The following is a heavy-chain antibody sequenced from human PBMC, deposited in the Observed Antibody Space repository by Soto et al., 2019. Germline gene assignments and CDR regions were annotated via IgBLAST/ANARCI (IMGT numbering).Heavy chain of an antibody. V-gene: IGHV3-7*03. D-gene: IGHD3-10*01. J-gene: IGHJ4*02. CDR1: GFTFTTYY. Sequence: GSLRLSCAASGFTFTTYYMTWVRQAPGKGLEWVASIKNDGSEQYYVDSVKGRFTISRDNAKNSLYLQMNSLRAGDTALYYCSRENWFQDYWGQGTLVTVSS. CDR3: SRENWFQDY. CDR2: IKNDGSEQ.